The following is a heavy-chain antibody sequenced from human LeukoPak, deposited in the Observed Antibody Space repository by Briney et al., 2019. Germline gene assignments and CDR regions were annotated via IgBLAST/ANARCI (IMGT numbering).Heavy chain of an antibody. V-gene: IGHV3-48*01. J-gene: IGHJ4*02. D-gene: IGHD6-6*01. CDR2: ISSSSSTI. CDR1: GFTFSSYG. Sequence: PGGSLRLSCAASGFTFSSYGMHWVRQAPGKGLEWVSYISSSSSTIYYADSVKGRFTISRDNAKNSLYLQMNSLRAEDTAVFYCARGLSIQSIDYWGQGTLVTVSS. CDR3: ARGLSIQSIDY.